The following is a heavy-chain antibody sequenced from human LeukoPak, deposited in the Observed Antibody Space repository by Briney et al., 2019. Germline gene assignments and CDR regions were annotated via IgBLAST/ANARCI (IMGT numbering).Heavy chain of an antibody. V-gene: IGHV3-21*04. CDR3: ARERLIAVAGIMEAFDI. J-gene: IGHJ3*02. CDR1: GFTFSSYS. Sequence: PGGSLRLSCAASGFTFSSYSMNWVRQAPGKGLEWVSSISSSSSYIKYADSVKGRFTISRDNSKNTLYLQMNSLRAEDTAVYYCARERLIAVAGIMEAFDIWGQGTMVTVSS. CDR2: ISSSSSYI. D-gene: IGHD6-19*01.